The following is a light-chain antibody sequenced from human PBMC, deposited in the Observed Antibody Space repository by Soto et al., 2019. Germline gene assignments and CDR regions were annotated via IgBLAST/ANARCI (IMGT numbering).Light chain of an antibody. CDR3: GSYTISSTLMI. J-gene: IGLJ2*01. CDR2: DVT. CDR1: PSDIDAYNY. V-gene: IGLV2-14*03. Sequence: QSVLTQPASVSGSPGQSITISCSGTPSDIDAYNYVSWYQHLPGKAPKVIIYDVTNRPSGVSSRFSGSKSGITASLTISGLQAEDEANYYCGSYTISSTLMIFGGGTKRTGL.